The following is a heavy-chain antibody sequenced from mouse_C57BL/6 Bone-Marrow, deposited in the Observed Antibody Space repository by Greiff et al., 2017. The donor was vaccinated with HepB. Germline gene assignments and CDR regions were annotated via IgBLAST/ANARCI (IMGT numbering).Heavy chain of an antibody. Sequence: QVQLQQSGPELVKPGASVKISCKASGYAFSSSWMNWVKQRPGKGLEWIGRIYPGDGDTNYNGKFKGKATLTADKSTSTAYMQLSSLTSEDSAVYFCARVPHYYAMDYWGQGTSVTVSS. CDR3: ARVPHYYAMDY. CDR2: IYPGDGDT. J-gene: IGHJ4*01. V-gene: IGHV1-82*01. CDR1: GYAFSSSW.